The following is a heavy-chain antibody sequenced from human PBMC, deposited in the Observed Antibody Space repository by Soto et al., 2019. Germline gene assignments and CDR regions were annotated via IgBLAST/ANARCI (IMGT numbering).Heavy chain of an antibody. D-gene: IGHD3-16*01. CDR1: GGSFSNYI. CDR2: TIPMFATA. J-gene: IGHJ4*02. CDR3: ARDLGITPTLRY. V-gene: IGHV1-69*13. Sequence: SVKVSCKASGGSFSNYIFSWVRQAPGQGLEWMGGTIPMFATAQYAQKLQGRVTITADESTSTVYMDLTSLRSDDTAVYYCARDLGITPTLRYWGQGTLVTVSS.